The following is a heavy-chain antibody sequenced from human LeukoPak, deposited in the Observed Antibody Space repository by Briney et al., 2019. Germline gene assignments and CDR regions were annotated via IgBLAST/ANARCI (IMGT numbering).Heavy chain of an antibody. J-gene: IGHJ4*02. D-gene: IGHD2-2*01. V-gene: IGHV4-4*07. CDR3: ARVKASSTSWTFDQ. CDR1: GGSTNSYH. Sequence: SETLSLTCSVSGGSTNSYHWSWIRQSGGKGLEWIGRIYSSGSTVYNPSLNSRLTMSIDTSKNQFSLTLKSVTATDTAVYYCARVKASSTSWTFDQWGQGALVTVSS. CDR2: IYSSGST.